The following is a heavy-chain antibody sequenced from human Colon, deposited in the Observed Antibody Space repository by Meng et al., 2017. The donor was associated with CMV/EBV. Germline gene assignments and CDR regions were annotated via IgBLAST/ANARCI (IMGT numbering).Heavy chain of an antibody. Sequence: SETLSLTCTVPGVSMNGHNWSWSRQSPGKGLEWIGVTYYIGSADIGTRYSPSFETRVSISLDTSKNQFSLRLNSVSASDTAVYFCATSSRDIEVFDMWGQGTKVTVSS. CDR1: GVSMNGHN. CDR2: TYYIGSADIGT. J-gene: IGHJ3*02. V-gene: IGHV4-59*11. D-gene: IGHD1-14*01. CDR3: ATSSRDIEVFDM.